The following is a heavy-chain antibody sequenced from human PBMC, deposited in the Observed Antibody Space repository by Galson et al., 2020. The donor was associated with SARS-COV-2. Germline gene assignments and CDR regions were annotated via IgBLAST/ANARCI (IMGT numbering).Heavy chain of an antibody. CDR3: ARAWYNYGGYFDY. V-gene: IGHV3-48*04. CDR1: GFAFSTYS. CDR2: ISSSGTTI. J-gene: IGHJ4*02. Sequence: GESLKISCAASGFAFSTYSMNWVRQAPGKGLEWVSYISSSGTTIYYADSVKGRFTISRDNAKNSLYLQMNSLRAEDTAVYYCARAWYNYGGYFDYWGQGTRVTVSS. D-gene: IGHD1-1*01.